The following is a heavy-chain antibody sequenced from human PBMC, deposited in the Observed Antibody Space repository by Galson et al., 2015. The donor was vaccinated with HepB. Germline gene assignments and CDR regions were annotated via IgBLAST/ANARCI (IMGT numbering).Heavy chain of an antibody. Sequence: SLRLSCAASGFTFSSYSMNWVRQAPGKGLEWVSYTSSSSSTIYYADSVKGRFTISRDNAKNSLYLQMNSLRAEDTAVYYCARDSSYYDSSGYGDYWGQGTLVTVSS. CDR3: ARDSSYYDSSGYGDY. CDR2: TSSSSSTI. D-gene: IGHD3-22*01. V-gene: IGHV3-48*01. CDR1: GFTFSSYS. J-gene: IGHJ4*02.